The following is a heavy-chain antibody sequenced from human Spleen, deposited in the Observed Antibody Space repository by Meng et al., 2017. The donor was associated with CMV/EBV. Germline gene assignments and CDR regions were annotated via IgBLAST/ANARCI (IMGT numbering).Heavy chain of an antibody. CDR2: VYNSGST. CDR1: DGSFNSYY. V-gene: IGHV4-59*01. J-gene: IGHJ6*02. D-gene: IGHD2-15*01. Sequence: SETLSLTCTVSDGSFNSYYWNWIRQPPGKGLEWIGYVYNSGSTTYNPSLKSRVTISLDTSKDQFSLKLSSVTAADTAVYYCARDLQPAHCSSGSCYHPFHGMDVWGQGTTVTVSS. CDR3: ARDLQPAHCSSGSCYHPFHGMDV.